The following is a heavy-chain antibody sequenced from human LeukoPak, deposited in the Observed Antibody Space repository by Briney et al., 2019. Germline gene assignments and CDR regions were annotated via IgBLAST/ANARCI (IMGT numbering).Heavy chain of an antibody. J-gene: IGHJ3*02. V-gene: IGHV3-74*01. Sequence: GGSLRLSCAASGFTFSTYWMHWVRQAPEKGLVWGTRINSDGSTTTYADSVKGRFTISRDNAKNTLNLQMNSLRAEDTAIYYCAKVVATDRNGFDIWGQGTMVTVSS. CDR1: GFTFSTYW. CDR3: AKVVATDRNGFDI. CDR2: INSDGSTT. D-gene: IGHD5-12*01.